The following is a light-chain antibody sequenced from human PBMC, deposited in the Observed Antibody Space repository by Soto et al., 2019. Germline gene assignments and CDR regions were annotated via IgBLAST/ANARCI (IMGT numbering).Light chain of an antibody. V-gene: IGKV1-39*01. CDR2: AAS. CDR1: QPIGTS. CDR3: QQGYTTLWT. Sequence: DVQMTQSPSSLSASVGDTVTVTCRASQPIGTSLHWYQQKPGKARKVLISAASRLQSGVPSRFSGNESGTHCALTINNLQPEYFATYYCQQGYTTLWTFGQGPKVELK. J-gene: IGKJ1*01.